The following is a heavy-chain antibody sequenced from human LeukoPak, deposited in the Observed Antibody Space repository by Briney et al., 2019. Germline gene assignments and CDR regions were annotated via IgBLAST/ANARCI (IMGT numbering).Heavy chain of an antibody. D-gene: IGHD3-9*01. V-gene: IGHV4-34*01. Sequence: SETLSLTCAVYGGSFSGYYWSWIRQPPGKGLEWIGEINHSGSTNYNPSLKSRVTISVDTSKNQFSLKLSSVTAADTAVYYCARGAFNFDWLHYYYYMDVWGKGTTVTVSS. CDR3: ARGAFNFDWLHYYYYMDV. CDR2: INHSGST. CDR1: GGSFSGYY. J-gene: IGHJ6*03.